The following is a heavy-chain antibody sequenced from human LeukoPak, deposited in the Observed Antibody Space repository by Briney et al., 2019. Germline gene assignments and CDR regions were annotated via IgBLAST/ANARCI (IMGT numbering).Heavy chain of an antibody. CDR2: IRYDGSNK. J-gene: IGHJ4*02. V-gene: IGHV3-30*02. CDR1: GLTFSSYG. Sequence: GGSLRLSCAASGLTFSSYGTHWVRQAPGKGLEWVAFIRYDGSNKYYADSVKGRFTISRDNSKNTLYLQMNSLRAEDTAVYYCAKIEVHGSSTSCWDYWGQGTLVTVSS. CDR3: AKIEVHGSSTSCWDY. D-gene: IGHD2-2*01.